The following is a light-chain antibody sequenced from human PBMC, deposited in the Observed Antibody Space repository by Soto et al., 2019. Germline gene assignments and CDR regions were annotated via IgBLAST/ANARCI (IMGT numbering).Light chain of an antibody. CDR1: NIGSKS. J-gene: IGLJ1*01. Sequence: SYELTQPPSVSVAPGQTARITCGGNNIGSKSVHWYQQKPGQAPVLVVYDDSDRPSGIPERFSGSNSGNTATLTISRVEAGAEADYYCQVWDSSSDPYVFGTGTKLTVL. V-gene: IGLV3-21*02. CDR3: QVWDSSSDPYV. CDR2: DDS.